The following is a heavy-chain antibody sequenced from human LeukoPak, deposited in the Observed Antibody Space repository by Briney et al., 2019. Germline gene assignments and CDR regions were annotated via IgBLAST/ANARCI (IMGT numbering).Heavy chain of an antibody. CDR1: GYTFTDYY. J-gene: IGHJ6*03. CDR3: ARSSPPNYYYYYYMDV. CDR2: INPDSGGT. V-gene: IGHV1-2*02. Sequence: ASVKVSCKASGYTFTDYYMHWVRQAPGQGLEWMGWINPDSGGTNYAQKFQGRVTMTRDTSISTAYMELSSLRSDDTAVYYCARSSPPNYYYYYYMDVWGKGTTVTVSS.